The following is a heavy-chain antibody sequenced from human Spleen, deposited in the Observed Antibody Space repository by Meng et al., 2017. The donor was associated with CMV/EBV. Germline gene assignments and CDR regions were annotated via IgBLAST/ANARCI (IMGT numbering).Heavy chain of an antibody. D-gene: IGHD6-6*01. CDR1: GYSFTKYG. J-gene: IGHJ4*02. V-gene: IGHV1-18*01. CDR2: ISADNGDT. CDR3: AREGRYSSSSVDY. Sequence: ASVKVSCKASGYSFTKYGISWVRQAPGQGLEWMGWISADNGDTNYAQKFQGRVTMTTVTSTNIASMELRSLRSDDTAVYYCAREGRYSSSSVDYWGQGTLVTVSS.